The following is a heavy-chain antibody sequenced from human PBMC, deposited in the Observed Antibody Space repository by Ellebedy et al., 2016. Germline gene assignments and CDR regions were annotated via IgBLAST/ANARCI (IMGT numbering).Heavy chain of an antibody. J-gene: IGHJ4*02. CDR2: IYWDDDK. CDR1: GFSLSTSGVG. V-gene: IGHV2-5*02. Sequence: SGPTLVKPTQTLTLTCTFSGFSLSTSGVGVGWIRQPPGKALEWLALIYWDDDKRYSPSLKSRLTITKDTSKNQVVLTTTNMDPVDTATYFCAHRTTVTSVDYWGQGTLVTVSS. D-gene: IGHD4-17*01. CDR3: AHRTTVTSVDY.